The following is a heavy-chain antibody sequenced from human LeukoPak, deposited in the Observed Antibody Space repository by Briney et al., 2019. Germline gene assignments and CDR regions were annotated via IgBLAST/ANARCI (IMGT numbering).Heavy chain of an antibody. J-gene: IGHJ4*02. Sequence: SETLSLTCTVSGGSISSYYWSWIRQPPGKGLEWIGYIYYSGSTNYNPSLKSRVTISVDTSKNQFSLKLSSVTAADTAVYYCVRELPGYSSSWVDYWGQGTLVTVSS. CDR3: VRELPGYSSSWVDY. D-gene: IGHD6-13*01. CDR1: GGSISSYY. CDR2: IYYSGST. V-gene: IGHV4-59*01.